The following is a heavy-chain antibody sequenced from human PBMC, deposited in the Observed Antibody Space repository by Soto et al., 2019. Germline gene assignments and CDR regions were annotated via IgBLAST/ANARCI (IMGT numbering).Heavy chain of an antibody. CDR3: ARSVEGHFDY. J-gene: IGHJ4*02. Sequence: GGSLRLSCAASGFRFSIYSMNWVRQAPGKGLEWSAYITSDTNTIKYADSVKGRFTISRDNAKNSVYLQMNSLRDEGTAVYYCARSVEGHFDYWGQGTVVTVSS. CDR2: ITSDTNTI. D-gene: IGHD6-19*01. V-gene: IGHV3-48*02. CDR1: GFRFSIYS.